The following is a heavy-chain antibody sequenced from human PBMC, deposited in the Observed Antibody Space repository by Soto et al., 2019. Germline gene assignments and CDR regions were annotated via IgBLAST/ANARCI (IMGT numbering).Heavy chain of an antibody. CDR3: ARDRSSSDV. J-gene: IGHJ3*01. CDR2: IRTFNGDT. CDR1: GYTFSSYG. V-gene: IGHV1-18*01. Sequence: QVQLVQSGAEVKEPGASVKVSCKASGYTFSSYGISWIRQAPGQGLEWMGWIRTFNGDTDYAQKFHDRVTLTTEKSTSTVYMELRNLRSDDTAVYYCARDRSSSDVWGQGTRVTVSS.